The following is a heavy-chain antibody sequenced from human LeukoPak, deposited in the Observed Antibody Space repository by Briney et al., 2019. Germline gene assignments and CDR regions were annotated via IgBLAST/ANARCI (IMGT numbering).Heavy chain of an antibody. D-gene: IGHD6-13*01. V-gene: IGHV3-66*01. CDR3: ARGGSSVPFDY. Sequence: GGSLRLSCAASGFTVSSNYMSWVRQAPGKGLEWVSVIYSGGSTYYADSVKSRFTISRDNSKNTLYLQMNSLRAEDTAVYYCARGGSSVPFDYWGQGTLVTVSS. J-gene: IGHJ4*02. CDR2: IYSGGST. CDR1: GFTVSSNY.